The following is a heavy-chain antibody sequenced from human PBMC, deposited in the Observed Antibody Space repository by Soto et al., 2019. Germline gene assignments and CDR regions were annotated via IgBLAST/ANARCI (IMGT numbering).Heavy chain of an antibody. CDR3: AKSSSWYGWFDP. CDR2: IYHSGST. D-gene: IGHD6-13*01. Sequence: PSETLSLTCAVSGGSISSSNWWSWVRQPPGKGLEWIGEIYHSGSTNYNPSLKSRVTISVDKSKNQFSLKLSSVTAADTAVYYCAKSSSWYGWFDPWGQGTLVTVSS. V-gene: IGHV4-4*02. J-gene: IGHJ5*02. CDR1: GGSISSSNW.